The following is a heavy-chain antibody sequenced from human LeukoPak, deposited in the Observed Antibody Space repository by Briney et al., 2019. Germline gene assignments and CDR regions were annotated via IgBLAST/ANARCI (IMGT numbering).Heavy chain of an antibody. D-gene: IGHD3-3*01. Sequence: GGSLRLSCAASGFTFSSYAMSWVRQAPGKGLEWVSAISGSGGSTYYADSVKGRFTISRDNSKNTLYLQMNSLRAEDTAVYYCAKGGIDFWSGYYPYFDYWGQGTLVTVSS. CDR3: AKGGIDFWSGYYPYFDY. CDR1: GFTFSSYA. CDR2: ISGSGGST. J-gene: IGHJ4*02. V-gene: IGHV3-23*01.